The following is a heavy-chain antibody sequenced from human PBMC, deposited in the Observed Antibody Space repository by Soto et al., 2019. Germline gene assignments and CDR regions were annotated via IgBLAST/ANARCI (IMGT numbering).Heavy chain of an antibody. Sequence: GESLKISCKGSGYSFTSYWIGWVRQMPGKGLEWMGIICPGDSDTRYSPSFQGQVTISADKSISTAYLQWSSLKASDTAMYYCARHYASRSLEYYYYGMDVWGQGTTVTVSS. J-gene: IGHJ6*02. D-gene: IGHD2-2*01. CDR2: ICPGDSDT. V-gene: IGHV5-51*01. CDR1: GYSFTSYW. CDR3: ARHYASRSLEYYYYGMDV.